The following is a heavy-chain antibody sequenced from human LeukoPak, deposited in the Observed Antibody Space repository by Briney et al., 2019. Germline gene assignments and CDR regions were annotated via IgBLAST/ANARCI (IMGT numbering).Heavy chain of an antibody. CDR2: IYYSGST. V-gene: IGHV4-59*08. D-gene: IGHD6-19*01. J-gene: IGHJ4*02. CDR3: ARLRVAVAGYYFDY. CDR1: GGSISSYY. Sequence: PSETLSLTCTVSGGSISSYYWSWIRQPPGKGLERIGYIYYSGSTNYNPSLKSRVTISVDTSKNQFSLKLSSVTAADTAVYYCARLRVAVAGYYFDYWGQGTLVTVSS.